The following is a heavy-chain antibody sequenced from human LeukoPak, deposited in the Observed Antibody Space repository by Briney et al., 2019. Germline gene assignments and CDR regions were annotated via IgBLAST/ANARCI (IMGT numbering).Heavy chain of an antibody. CDR2: IYYSGST. V-gene: IGHV4-39*07. J-gene: IGHJ2*01. Sequence: SETLSLTCTVSGGSISSSSYYWGWIRQPPGKGLEWIGSIYYSGSTYYNPSLKSRVTISVDTSKNQFSLKLSSVTAADTAVYYCASKGWFGEYPKGDWYFDLWGRGTLVTVSS. D-gene: IGHD3-10*01. CDR1: GGSISSSSYY. CDR3: ASKGWFGEYPKGDWYFDL.